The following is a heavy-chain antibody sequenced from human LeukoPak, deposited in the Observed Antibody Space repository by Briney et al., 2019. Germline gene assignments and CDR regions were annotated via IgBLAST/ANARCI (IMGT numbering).Heavy chain of an antibody. CDR2: INPNSGGT. J-gene: IGHJ4*02. CDR3: ARVSHMSVASTAPFYFDY. D-gene: IGHD1-1*01. Sequence: ASVKVSCKASGYTFTGYYMNWVRQAPGQGLEWMGWINPNSGGTNYAQKFQGRVTMTRDTSISTAYMELSRLRSDDTAVYYCARVSHMSVASTAPFYFDYWGQGTLVTVSS. CDR1: GYTFTGYY. V-gene: IGHV1-2*02.